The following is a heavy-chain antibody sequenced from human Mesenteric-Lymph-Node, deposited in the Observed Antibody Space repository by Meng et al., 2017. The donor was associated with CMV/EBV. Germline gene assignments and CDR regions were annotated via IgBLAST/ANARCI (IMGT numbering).Heavy chain of an antibody. CDR3: ARAGYCSSTSCPIQFDY. V-gene: IGHV3-30-3*01. J-gene: IGHJ4*02. Sequence: GGFLRLSCAASGFTFRSYAIHWVRQAPGKGLEWVALISYDGSDKYYADSVQGRFTISRDNAKNSLYLQMNSLRAEDTAVYYCARAGYCSSTSCPIQFDYWGQGTLVTVS. CDR2: ISYDGSDK. CDR1: GFTFRSYA. D-gene: IGHD2-2*01.